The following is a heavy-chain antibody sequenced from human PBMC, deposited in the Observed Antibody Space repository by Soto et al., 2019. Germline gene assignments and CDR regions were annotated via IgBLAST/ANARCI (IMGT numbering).Heavy chain of an antibody. CDR2: ISSTSRYI. D-gene: IGHD2-15*01. Sequence: PGESLKISCAGSGITFRDYYMTWIRQAPGKGLEWVSHISSTSRYINYADSVKGRFTISRDNAKNSLYLQMNRLRADDTAVYYCASLSGGRSDYWGQGALVTVSS. CDR3: ASLSGGRSDY. CDR1: GITFRDYY. J-gene: IGHJ4*02. V-gene: IGHV3-11*06.